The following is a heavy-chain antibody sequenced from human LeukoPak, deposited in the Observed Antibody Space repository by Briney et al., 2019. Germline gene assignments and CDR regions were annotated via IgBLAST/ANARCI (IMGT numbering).Heavy chain of an antibody. CDR3: ARDIVAVPAAISRYYYGMDV. V-gene: IGHV1-2*02. CDR1: GYTFTGYY. D-gene: IGHD2-2*01. CDR2: INPNSGGT. Sequence: GASVKVSCKASGYTFTGYYMHWVRQAPGQGLEWMGWINPNSGGTNYAQKFQGRVTMTRDTSISTAYMELSRLGSDDTAVYYCARDIVAVPAAISRYYYGMDVWGQGTTVTVSS. J-gene: IGHJ6*02.